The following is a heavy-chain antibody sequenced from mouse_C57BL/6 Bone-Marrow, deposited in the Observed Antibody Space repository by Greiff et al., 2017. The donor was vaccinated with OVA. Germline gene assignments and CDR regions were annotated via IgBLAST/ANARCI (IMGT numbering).Heavy chain of an antibody. Sequence: EVNLVESGGDLVKPGGSLKLSCAASGFTFSSYGMSWVRQTPDKRLEWVATISSGGSYTYYPDSVKGRFTISRDNAKNTLYLQMSSLKSEDTAMYYCARKGIAYWGQGTLVTVSA. J-gene: IGHJ3*01. V-gene: IGHV5-6*01. CDR1: GFTFSSYG. CDR2: ISSGGSYT. CDR3: ARKGIAY.